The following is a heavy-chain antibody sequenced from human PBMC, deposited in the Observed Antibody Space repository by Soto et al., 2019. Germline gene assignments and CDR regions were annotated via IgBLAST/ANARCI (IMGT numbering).Heavy chain of an antibody. CDR3: ASGPVRGEPGY. Sequence: SETLSLTCAVYGGSFSSSNWWSWVRQPPGKGLEWIGEIYHSGSTNYNPSLKSRVTISVDKSKNQFSLKLSSVTAADTVVYYCASGPVRGEPGYWGQGTLVTVSS. J-gene: IGHJ4*02. V-gene: IGHV4-4*02. D-gene: IGHD3-10*01. CDR1: GGSFSSSNW. CDR2: IYHSGST.